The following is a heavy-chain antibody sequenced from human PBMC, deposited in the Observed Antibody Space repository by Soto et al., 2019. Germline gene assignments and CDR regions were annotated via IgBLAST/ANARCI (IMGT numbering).Heavy chain of an antibody. CDR3: ARDPVPYDMLTRGYYYGMDV. D-gene: IGHD3-9*01. J-gene: IGHJ6*02. CDR2: ISYDGSNK. V-gene: IGHV3-30-3*01. Sequence: GGSLRLSCAASGFTFSSYAMHWVRQAPGQGLEWVAVISYDGSNKYYADSVKGRFTISRDNSKNTLYLQMNSLRAEDTAVYYCARDPVPYDMLTRGYYYGMDVWGQGTTVTVSS. CDR1: GFTFSSYA.